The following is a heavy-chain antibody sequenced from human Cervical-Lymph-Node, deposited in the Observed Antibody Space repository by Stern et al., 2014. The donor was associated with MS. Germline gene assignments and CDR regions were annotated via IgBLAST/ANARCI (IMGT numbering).Heavy chain of an antibody. CDR1: GLTFSKAW. V-gene: IGHV3-15*01. D-gene: IGHD1-1*01. Sequence: EVQLVESGGGLVQPGGSARLSCAASGLTFSKAWMSWIRQAPGKGLEWVGRFKTKSDGGTVDYAAPVKGRFSISRDDSKNMLYLQMHSLRAEDTAVYYCTTATNYWGQGTLVTVSS. J-gene: IGHJ4*02. CDR2: FKTKSDGGTV. CDR3: TTATNY.